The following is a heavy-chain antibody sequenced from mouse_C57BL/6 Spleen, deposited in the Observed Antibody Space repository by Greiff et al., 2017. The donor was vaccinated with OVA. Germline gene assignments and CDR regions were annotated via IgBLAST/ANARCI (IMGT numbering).Heavy chain of an antibody. CDR1: GYTFTSYW. J-gene: IGHJ2*01. Sequence: QVQLQQSGAELVKPGASVKLSCKASGYTFTSYWMHWVKQRPGQGLEWIGMIHPNSGSTNYNEKFKSKATLTVDKSSSTAYMQLSSLTSEDSAVDYCARRGVAKDYFDYWGQGTTLTVSS. CDR2: IHPNSGST. D-gene: IGHD1-1*01. CDR3: ARRGVAKDYFDY. V-gene: IGHV1-64*01.